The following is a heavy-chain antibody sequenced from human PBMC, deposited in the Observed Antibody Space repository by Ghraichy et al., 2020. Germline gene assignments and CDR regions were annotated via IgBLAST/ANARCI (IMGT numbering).Heavy chain of an antibody. CDR3: AKDLWGSHTRFDY. CDR1: GFTFSSFA. V-gene: IGHV3-23*01. J-gene: IGHJ4*02. D-gene: IGHD2-21*01. CDR2: ISASGGST. Sequence: GESLNISCAASGFTFSSFAVSWVRQAPGKGLEWVSGISASGGSTYYADSVKGRFTISRDNSKNTLFLQMNSLRAEDTAVYYCAKDLWGSHTRFDYWGQGTLVTVSS.